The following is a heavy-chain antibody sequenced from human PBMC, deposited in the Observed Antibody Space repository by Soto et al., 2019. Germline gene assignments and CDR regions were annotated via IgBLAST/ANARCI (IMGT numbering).Heavy chain of an antibody. J-gene: IGHJ4*02. CDR1: GFTFSSHA. V-gene: IGHV3-23*01. CDR3: AKVSSSWYSGFFDL. D-gene: IGHD6-13*01. Sequence: PGGSLRLSCTASGFTFSSHAMTWFRQAPGKGLEWVSGLSDSGASTYYADSVKGRFTISRDNSMNTLYLQMNTLRAEDTALYYCAKVSSSWYSGFFDLWGQGTLVTVSS. CDR2: LSDSGAST.